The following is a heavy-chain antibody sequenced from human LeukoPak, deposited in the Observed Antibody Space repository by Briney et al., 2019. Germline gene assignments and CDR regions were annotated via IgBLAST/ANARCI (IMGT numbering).Heavy chain of an antibody. J-gene: IGHJ6*02. CDR2: TYYRSKWYN. CDR3: ARGSYPSYYYYNGMDV. D-gene: IGHD1-26*01. V-gene: IGHV6-1*01. Sequence: SQTLSLTCALSGDSVSSKSAAWNWIRQSPSRGLEWLGRTYYRSKWYNDYPVSVQSRITINPDTSKNQFSLQLNSVTPEDTAVYYCARGSYPSYYYYNGMDVWGQGTTVTVS. CDR1: GDSVSSKSAA.